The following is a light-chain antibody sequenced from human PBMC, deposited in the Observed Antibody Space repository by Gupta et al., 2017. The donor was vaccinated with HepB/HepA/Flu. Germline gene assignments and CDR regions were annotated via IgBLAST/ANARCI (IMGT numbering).Light chain of an antibody. Sequence: EIVLTQSPCTLTLSPGERATLSCRASQSVSSSYLAWYQQKPGQAPRLLLYGASSRATGIPDRFSGSGSGTDFTLTISRLEPEDFAVYYCQQYGSSPLTFGGGTKVEIK. CDR1: QSVSSSY. CDR3: QQYGSSPLT. CDR2: GAS. J-gene: IGKJ4*01. V-gene: IGKV3-20*01.